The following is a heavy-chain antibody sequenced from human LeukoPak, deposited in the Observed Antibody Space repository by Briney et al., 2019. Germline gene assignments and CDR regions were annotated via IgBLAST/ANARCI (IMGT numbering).Heavy chain of an antibody. V-gene: IGHV1-2*02. CDR2: INPNRGDT. Sequence: ASLKVSCKASGYTFTGYYMHWVRQAPGQGLEWIGWINPNRGDTNYAQKFQGRVTMTRDTSISTAYMELSRLRSDDTAVYYCARGGGFLEWLYRDYWGQGTLVSVSS. D-gene: IGHD3-3*01. J-gene: IGHJ4*02. CDR1: GYTFTGYY. CDR3: ARGGGFLEWLYRDY.